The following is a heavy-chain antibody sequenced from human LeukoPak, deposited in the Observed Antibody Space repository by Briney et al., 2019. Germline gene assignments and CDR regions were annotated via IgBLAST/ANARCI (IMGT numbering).Heavy chain of an antibody. CDR2: INHSGST. D-gene: IGHD3-10*01. CDR3: ARGRSTMVRGVFSYYYYYGMDV. Sequence: SETLSLTCAVYGGSFSGYYWSWIRQPPGRGLEWIGEINHSGSTNYNPSLKSRVTISVDTSKNQFSLKLSSVTAADTAVYYCARGRSTMVRGVFSYYYYYGMDVWGQRTTVTVSS. V-gene: IGHV4-34*01. CDR1: GGSFSGYY. J-gene: IGHJ6*02.